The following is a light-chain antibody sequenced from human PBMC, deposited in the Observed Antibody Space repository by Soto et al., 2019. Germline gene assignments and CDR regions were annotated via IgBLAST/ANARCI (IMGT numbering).Light chain of an antibody. CDR3: QQSYSTPWT. Sequence: DIVMTQSPDSLAVSLGERATFNCKSSQSVLYSPNNKNYLAWYQQKPGQPPKLLIYWASTRESGVPDRFSGSGSGTDFTLTISSLQAEDVAVYYCQQSYSTPWTFGQGTKVEI. CDR1: QSVLYSPNNKNY. V-gene: IGKV4-1*01. CDR2: WAS. J-gene: IGKJ1*01.